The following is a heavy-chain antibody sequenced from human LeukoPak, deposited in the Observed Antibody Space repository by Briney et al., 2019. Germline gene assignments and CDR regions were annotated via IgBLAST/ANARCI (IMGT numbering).Heavy chain of an antibody. D-gene: IGHD4-17*01. V-gene: IGHV4-31*11. J-gene: IGHJ4*02. CDR3: ARAYAYYFDY. CDR1: GGSISSSNW. Sequence: SETLSLTCAVSGGSISSSNWWSWVRQHPGKGLEWIGYIYYSGSTYYNPSLKSRVTISVDTSKNQFSLKLSSVTAADTAVYYCARAYAYYFDYWGQGTLVTVSS. CDR2: IYYSGST.